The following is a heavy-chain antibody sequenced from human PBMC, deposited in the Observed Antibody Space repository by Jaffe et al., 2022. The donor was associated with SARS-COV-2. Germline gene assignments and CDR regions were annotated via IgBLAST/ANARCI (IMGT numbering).Heavy chain of an antibody. CDR3: ARDFYYYDSSGYYSSYYYGMDV. D-gene: IGHD3-22*01. J-gene: IGHJ6*02. CDR1: GFTFSSYS. CDR2: ISSSSSYI. Sequence: EVQLVESGGGLVKPGGSLRLSCAASGFTFSSYSMNWVRQAPGKGLEWVSSISSSSSYIYYADSVKGRFTISRDNAKNSLYLQMNSLRAEDTAVYYCARDFYYYDSSGYYSSYYYGMDVWGQGTTVTVSS. V-gene: IGHV3-21*01.